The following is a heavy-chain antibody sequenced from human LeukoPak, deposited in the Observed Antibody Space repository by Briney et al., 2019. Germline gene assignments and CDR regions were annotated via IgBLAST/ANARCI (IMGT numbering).Heavy chain of an antibody. CDR3: ARPWKWSELDV. Sequence: GGSLRLTCAASGFTVSSSYMSWVRQASGKGLEWVSVIYSGGSTYYADSVKGRFTISRDNSKNTLYLQMNSLRAEDTAVCYCARPWKWSELDVWGQGTTVTVSS. J-gene: IGHJ6*02. CDR1: GFTVSSSY. D-gene: IGHD2-15*01. CDR2: IYSGGST. V-gene: IGHV3-53*01.